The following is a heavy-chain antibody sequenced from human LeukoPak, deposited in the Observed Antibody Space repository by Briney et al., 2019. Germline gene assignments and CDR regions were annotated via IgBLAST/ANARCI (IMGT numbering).Heavy chain of an antibody. CDR1: GGSISTYY. CDR2: IYNSGST. J-gene: IGHJ5*02. V-gene: IGHV4-59*01. CDR3: AKAVAAAGRFGFDP. Sequence: SETLSLTCTVSGGSISTYYWRWIRQPPGKALEGIGYIYNSGSTNYNPSLQRRVTLSVDSSKHQFSLKLTSMTAADTAVYYCAKAVAAAGRFGFDPWGQGTLVTVSS. D-gene: IGHD6-13*01.